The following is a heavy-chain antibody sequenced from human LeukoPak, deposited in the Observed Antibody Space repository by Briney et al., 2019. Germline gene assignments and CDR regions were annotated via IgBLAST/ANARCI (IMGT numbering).Heavy chain of an antibody. D-gene: IGHD3-22*01. CDR1: GFTFSSYG. CDR3: AKDTGDYYDSSGYYYAGWFDP. J-gene: IGHJ5*02. V-gene: IGHV3-30*02. Sequence: PGGSLRLSCAASGFTFSSYGMYWVRQAPGKGLECVAFIRLDGTNKYYVDSVKGRFTISRDNSKNTLYLQMNSLRAEDTAVYFCAKDTGDYYDSSGYYYAGWFDPWGQGTLVTVSS. CDR2: IRLDGTNK.